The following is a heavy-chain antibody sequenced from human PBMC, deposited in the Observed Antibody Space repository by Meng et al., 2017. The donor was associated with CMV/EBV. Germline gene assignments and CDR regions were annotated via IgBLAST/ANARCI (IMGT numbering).Heavy chain of an antibody. D-gene: IGHD6-25*01. CDR3: SRSPSGFYWYFDL. J-gene: IGHJ2*01. V-gene: IGHV4-39*07. CDR2: IYHSGSS. CDR1: GGSITTNDYY. Sequence: GSLRLSCAVSGGSITTNDYYWGWIRQPPGRGLEWIGSIYHSGSSYYNPSLKSRVTISVDTSNNQFSLNVNSVTAADTAVYYCSRSPSGFYWYFDLWGRGTMVTVSS.